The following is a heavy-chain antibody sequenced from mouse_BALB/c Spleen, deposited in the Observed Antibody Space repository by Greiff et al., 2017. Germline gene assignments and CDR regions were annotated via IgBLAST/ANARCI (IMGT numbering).Heavy chain of an antibody. CDR2: ISNGGGST. V-gene: IGHV5-12-2*01. CDR1: GFTFSSYT. CDR3: ARHIAMDY. J-gene: IGHJ4*01. Sequence: EVQVVESGGGLVQPGGSLKLSCAASGFTFSSYTMSWVRQTPEKRLEWVAYISNGGGSTYYPDTVKGRFTISRDNAKNTLYLQMSSLKSEDTAMYYCARHIAMDYWGQGTSVTVSS.